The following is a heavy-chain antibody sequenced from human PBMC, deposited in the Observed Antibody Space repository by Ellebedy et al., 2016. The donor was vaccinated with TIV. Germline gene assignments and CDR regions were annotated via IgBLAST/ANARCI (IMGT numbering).Heavy chain of an antibody. V-gene: IGHV1-2*04. Sequence: ASVKVSCXASGGTFSSYAISWVRQAPGQGLEWMGWINPNSGGTNYAQKFQGWVTMTRDTSISTAYMELSRLRSDDTAVYYCARAMPGDGYNSPFDYWGQGTLVTVSS. D-gene: IGHD5-24*01. J-gene: IGHJ4*02. CDR3: ARAMPGDGYNSPFDY. CDR1: GGTFSSYA. CDR2: INPNSGGT.